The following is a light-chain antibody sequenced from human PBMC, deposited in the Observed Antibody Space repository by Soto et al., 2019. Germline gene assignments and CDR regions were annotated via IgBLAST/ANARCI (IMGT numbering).Light chain of an antibody. CDR2: GAS. J-gene: IGKJ4*01. CDR3: QQRSNWPPH. Sequence: EIVLAESPGTLSLSPGERARLSCRASQSVSSSYLAWYQQKPGQAPRLLIYGASSRATGIPDRFSGSGSGTDFTLTISDLEPEDFAVYYCQQRSNWPPHFGGGTKVDIK. V-gene: IGKV3D-20*02. CDR1: QSVSSSY.